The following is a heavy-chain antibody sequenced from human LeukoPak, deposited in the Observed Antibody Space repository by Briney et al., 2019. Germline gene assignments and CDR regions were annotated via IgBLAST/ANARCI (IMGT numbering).Heavy chain of an antibody. CDR2: IHSSGSTI. D-gene: IGHD5-12*01. Sequence: GGALRLSCAASGFTFSSYSMNWVRQAPGKGLGWVSYIHSSGSTIFYADSVKGRFTISRDNAKNSLYLQMNGLRAEDTAVYYCARQNGYGSLDYWGQGTLVTVSA. J-gene: IGHJ4*02. V-gene: IGHV3-48*04. CDR1: GFTFSSYS. CDR3: ARQNGYGSLDY.